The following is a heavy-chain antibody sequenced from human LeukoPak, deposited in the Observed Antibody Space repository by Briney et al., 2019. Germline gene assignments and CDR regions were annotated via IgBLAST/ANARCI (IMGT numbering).Heavy chain of an antibody. CDR3: ARSRPSPLTYYGMDV. CDR2: INHSGST. D-gene: IGHD3-9*01. CDR1: RGSFSGYY. V-gene: IGHV4-34*01. Sequence: SETLSLTCAVYRGSFSGYYWSWLRQPPGKGLEWIGEINHSGSTNYNPSLKSRVTISVDTSKNQFSLKLSSVTAADTAVYYCARSRPSPLTYYGMDVWGQGTTVTVSS. J-gene: IGHJ6*02.